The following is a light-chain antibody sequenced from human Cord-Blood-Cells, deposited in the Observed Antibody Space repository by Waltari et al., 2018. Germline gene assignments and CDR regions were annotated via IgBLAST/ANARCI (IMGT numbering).Light chain of an antibody. Sequence: EIVLTQSPATLSLSPGKRATLSCRASQSVSSYLAWYQQTPGQAPRLLIYDASNGATGIPARFSDRGFGTDFTLTISSLEPEDFAVYYCQQRGNGPLTFGQGTRLGIK. V-gene: IGKV3-11*01. J-gene: IGKJ5*01. CDR2: DAS. CDR1: QSVSSY. CDR3: QQRGNGPLT.